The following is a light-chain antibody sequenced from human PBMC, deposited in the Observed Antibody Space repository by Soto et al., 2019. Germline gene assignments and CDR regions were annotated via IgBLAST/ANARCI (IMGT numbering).Light chain of an antibody. V-gene: IGKV1-8*01. CDR3: QEYTTYSRT. CDR2: AAS. J-gene: IGKJ1*01. Sequence: AIRMTQSPSSFSASTGDRVTITCRASQGISSYLAWYQQKPGKAPKLLIYAASTLQSGVPSRFSGSGSGTDFTLTISCLQSEDFATYYCQEYTTYSRTFGQGTKVEV. CDR1: QGISSY.